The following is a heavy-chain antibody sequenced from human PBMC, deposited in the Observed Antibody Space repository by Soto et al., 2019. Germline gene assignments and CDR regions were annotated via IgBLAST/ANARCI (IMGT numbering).Heavy chain of an antibody. CDR3: ARSSGSYDYYYGMDV. Sequence: PSETVSLTCTVSGGSISSYYWSWIRQPAGKGLEWIGRIYTSGSTNYNPSLKSRVTMSVDTSKNQFSLKLSSVTAADTAVYYCARSSGSYDYYYGMDVWGQGTTVTVSS. J-gene: IGHJ6*02. CDR2: IYTSGST. D-gene: IGHD1-26*01. V-gene: IGHV4-4*07. CDR1: GGSISSYY.